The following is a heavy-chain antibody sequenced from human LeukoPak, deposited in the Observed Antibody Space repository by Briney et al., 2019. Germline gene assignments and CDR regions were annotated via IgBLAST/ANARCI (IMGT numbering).Heavy chain of an antibody. CDR1: GFTFRSYW. CDR2: IKQDGIEK. J-gene: IGHJ3*01. CDR3: AREGMVRGVPDAFDL. D-gene: IGHD3-10*01. V-gene: IGHV3-7*01. Sequence: PGGSLRLSCAASGFTFRSYWMDWVRQVPGKGLGWVANIKQDGIEKYFVGSVKGRFAISRDNAKNSLYLQMNSLRVEDTAVYYCAREGMVRGVPDAFDLWGQGTMVTVSS.